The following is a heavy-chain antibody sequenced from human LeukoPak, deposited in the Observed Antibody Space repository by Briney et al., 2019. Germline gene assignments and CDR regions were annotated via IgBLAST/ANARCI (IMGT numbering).Heavy chain of an antibody. CDR1: GGSISSYY. Sequence: SETLSLTCTVSGGSISSYYWSWIRQPPGKGLEWIGYIYYSGSTNYNPSLKSRVTISVDTSKNQFSLKLSSVTAADTAVYYCARQIAGFWSGYPSNWFDPWGQGTLVTVSS. CDR2: IYYSGST. V-gene: IGHV4-59*01. D-gene: IGHD3-3*01. J-gene: IGHJ5*02. CDR3: ARQIAGFWSGYPSNWFDP.